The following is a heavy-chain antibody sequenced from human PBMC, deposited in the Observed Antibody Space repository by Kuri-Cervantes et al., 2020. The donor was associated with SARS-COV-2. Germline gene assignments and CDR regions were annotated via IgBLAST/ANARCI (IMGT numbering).Heavy chain of an antibody. D-gene: IGHD6-13*01. Sequence: GGSLRLSCAASGFTFDDYGMSWVRQAPGKGLEWVSGINWNGGSTGYADSVKGRFTISRDNAKNSLYLQMNSLRAEDTAVYYCAREIWYSSSLHYFDYWGQGTLVTVSS. CDR3: AREIWYSSSLHYFDY. CDR1: GFTFDDYG. J-gene: IGHJ4*02. V-gene: IGHV3-20*04. CDR2: INWNGGST.